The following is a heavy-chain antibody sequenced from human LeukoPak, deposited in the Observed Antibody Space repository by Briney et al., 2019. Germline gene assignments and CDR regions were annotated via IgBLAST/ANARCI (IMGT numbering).Heavy chain of an antibody. V-gene: IGHV1-46*01. CDR2: INPSGGST. CDR3: ARSLRMDNWFDP. J-gene: IGHJ5*02. Sequence: ASLKVSCTASGYTFTSYYMQWVRQAPGQGLEWMGIINPSGGSTSYTQKFQRRVTMTTDTSTITVYMELSSLRSEDTAVYYCARSLRMDNWFDPWGQGTLVTVSS. D-gene: IGHD2-2*03. CDR1: GYTFTSYY.